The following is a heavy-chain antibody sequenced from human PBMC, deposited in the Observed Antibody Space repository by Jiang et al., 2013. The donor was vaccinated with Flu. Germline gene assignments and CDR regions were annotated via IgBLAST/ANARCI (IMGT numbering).Heavy chain of an antibody. V-gene: IGHV3-48*02. CDR1: GFTFSSYS. Sequence: GFTFSSYSMNWVRQAPGKGLEWVSYISSSSSTIYYADSVKGRFTISRDNAKNSLYLQMNSLRDEDTAVYYCARDRYGGLRYFDWPGSFDYWGQGTLVTVSS. D-gene: IGHD3-9*01. CDR2: ISSSSSTI. CDR3: ARDRYGGLRYFDWPGSFDY. J-gene: IGHJ4*02.